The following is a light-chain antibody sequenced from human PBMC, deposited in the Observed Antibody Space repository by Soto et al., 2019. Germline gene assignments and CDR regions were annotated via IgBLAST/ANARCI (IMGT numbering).Light chain of an antibody. J-gene: IGKJ1*01. CDR3: QHYGSSPPWT. Sequence: EIVMTQSPATLSVSPGERATLSSRASQSVSSKLAWYQQKPGQAPRLLIYAASTRATGIPARFSGSGSGTEFTLTITSLQSEDFAVYYCQHYGSSPPWTFGQGTKVEIK. CDR2: AAS. CDR1: QSVSSK. V-gene: IGKV3-15*01.